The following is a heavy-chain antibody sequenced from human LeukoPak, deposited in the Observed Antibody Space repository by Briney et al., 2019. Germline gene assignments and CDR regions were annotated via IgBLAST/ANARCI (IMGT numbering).Heavy chain of an antibody. CDR1: GGSISSGGYH. V-gene: IGHV4-31*03. Sequence: SQTLSLTCTVSGGSISSGGYHWSWIRQHPGKGLEWIGYIYYSGSTYYNPSLKSRVTISVDASKNQFSLKLSSVTAADTAVYYCARGGWHGNPKGDDAFDIWGRGTMVTVSS. J-gene: IGHJ3*02. D-gene: IGHD3-16*01. CDR3: ARGGWHGNPKGDDAFDI. CDR2: IYYSGST.